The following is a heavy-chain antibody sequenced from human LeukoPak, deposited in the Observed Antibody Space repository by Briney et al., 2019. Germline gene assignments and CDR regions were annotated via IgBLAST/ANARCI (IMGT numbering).Heavy chain of an antibody. CDR2: ISSSSSYI. Sequence: GGSVSLFCAVSGFTFSRYSMNWVRQAAGNGLEWVSSISSSSSYIYYADSVKGRFTISRDTAKNSLYLQMNSLRAEDTAVYYCARDSSSWYDYGMDVWGKGPTVTVSS. CDR3: ARDSSSWYDYGMDV. CDR1: GFTFSRYS. D-gene: IGHD6-13*01. J-gene: IGHJ6*04. V-gene: IGHV3-21*01.